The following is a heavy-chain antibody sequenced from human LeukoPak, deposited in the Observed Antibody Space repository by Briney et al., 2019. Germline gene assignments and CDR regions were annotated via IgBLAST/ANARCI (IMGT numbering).Heavy chain of an antibody. CDR1: GFTFSSYA. CDR2: IKQDGSEK. CDR3: ARVSPRDAFDI. D-gene: IGHD3-3*02. Sequence: GGSLRLSCAASGFTFSSYAMHWVRQAPGKGLEWVANIKQDGSEKYYVDSVKGRFTISRDNAKNSLYLQMNSLRAEDTAVYYCARVSPRDAFDIWGQGTMVTVSS. V-gene: IGHV3-7*01. J-gene: IGHJ3*02.